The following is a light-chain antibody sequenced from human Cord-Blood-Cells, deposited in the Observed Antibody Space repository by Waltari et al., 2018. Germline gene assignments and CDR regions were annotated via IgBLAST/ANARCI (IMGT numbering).Light chain of an antibody. J-gene: IGLJ1*01. V-gene: IGLV2-14*01. CDR2: EVS. CDR1: SSDVGGYNY. Sequence: QSALTQPASVSGSPGQSITISCTGTSSDVGGYNYVSWYQQHPGKAPKLMIYEVSNRPSGVCNRVSGSKSGNTASLTMSGLQAEDGADYYCSSYTSSSTLVFGTGTKVTVL. CDR3: SSYTSSSTLV.